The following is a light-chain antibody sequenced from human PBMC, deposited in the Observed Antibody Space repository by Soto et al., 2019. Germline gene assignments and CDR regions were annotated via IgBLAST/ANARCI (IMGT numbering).Light chain of an antibody. CDR1: QSVSSNY. CDR2: GTS. J-gene: IGKJ3*01. Sequence: EIVLTQSPGTLSLSPGERATLSCRASQSVSSNYLAWYQQKPGQAPRVLIYGTSIRASGVPERFSGGGSGTDFTLTITRLEPEDFAVYYCQQYGSSLLTFGPGTKVDFK. CDR3: QQYGSSLLT. V-gene: IGKV3-20*01.